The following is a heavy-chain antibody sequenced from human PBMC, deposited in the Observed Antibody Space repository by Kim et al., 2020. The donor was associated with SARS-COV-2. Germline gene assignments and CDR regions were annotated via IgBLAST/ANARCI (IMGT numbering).Heavy chain of an antibody. Sequence: SVKGRFTISRDNAKNSLYLQMNSLRDEDTAVYYCAREREGVAGRQGPTDYWGQGTLVTVSS. J-gene: IGHJ4*02. D-gene: IGHD6-19*01. V-gene: IGHV3-48*02. CDR3: AREREGVAGRQGPTDY.